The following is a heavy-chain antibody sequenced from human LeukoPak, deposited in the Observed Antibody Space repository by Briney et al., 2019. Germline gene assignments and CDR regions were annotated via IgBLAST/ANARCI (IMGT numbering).Heavy chain of an antibody. CDR3: ARERSGSYDEHFDY. J-gene: IGHJ4*02. CDR1: GGSFSGYY. V-gene: IGHV4-34*01. Sequence: SETLSLTCAVYGGSFSGYYWSWIRQPPGKGLEWIGEINHSGSTNYNPSLKSRVTISVDTSKNQFSLKLSSVTAADTAVYYCARERSGSYDEHFDYWGQGILVTVSS. CDR2: INHSGST. D-gene: IGHD3-10*01.